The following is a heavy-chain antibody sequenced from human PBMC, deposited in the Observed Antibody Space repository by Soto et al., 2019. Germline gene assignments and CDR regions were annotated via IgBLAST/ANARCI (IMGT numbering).Heavy chain of an antibody. CDR1: GGSISCYC. CDR2: IYYSGST. D-gene: IGHD4-17*01. V-gene: IGHV4-59*01. CDR3: VRQPLRWTYGMDV. J-gene: IGHJ6*01. Sequence: AETLSLSFTFSGGSISCYCLSWIRQPPGKGLELIGYIYYSGSTNYNPSLKSRVTISVDTSKNQLSLKLSSVTAADTAVYYCVRQPLRWTYGMDVWGQGTTVTVSS.